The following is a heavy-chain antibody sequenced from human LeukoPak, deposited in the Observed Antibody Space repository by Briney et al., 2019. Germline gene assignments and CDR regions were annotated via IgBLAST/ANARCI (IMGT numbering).Heavy chain of an antibody. V-gene: IGHV4-34*01. CDR2: INHSEST. J-gene: IGHJ6*02. Sequence: SETLSLTCAVYGGSFSGYYWSWIRQPPGKGLEWIGEINHSESTNYNPSLKSRVTISVDTSKNQFSLKLSSVTAADTAVYYCARDLSSGWYGAYYYYGMDVWGQGTTVTVSS. CDR1: GGSFSGYY. D-gene: IGHD6-19*01. CDR3: ARDLSSGWYGAYYYYGMDV.